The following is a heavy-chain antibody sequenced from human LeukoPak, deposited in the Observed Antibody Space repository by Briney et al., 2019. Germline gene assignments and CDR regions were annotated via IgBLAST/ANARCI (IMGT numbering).Heavy chain of an antibody. V-gene: IGHV4-39*01. CDR2: IYYSGST. J-gene: IGHJ4*02. CDR3: ASGPGYYDSSGYYYYFDY. D-gene: IGHD3-22*01. Sequence: SETLSLTCTVSGGSISSSSYYWGWIRQPPGKGLEWIGSIYYSGSTYYNPSLKSRVTISVDTSKNQFSLKLSSVTAADTAVYYCASGPGYYDSSGYYYYFDYWGQGTLVTVSS. CDR1: GGSISSSSYY.